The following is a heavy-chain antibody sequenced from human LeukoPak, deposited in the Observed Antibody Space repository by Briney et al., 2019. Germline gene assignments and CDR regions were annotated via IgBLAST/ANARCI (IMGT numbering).Heavy chain of an antibody. Sequence: SETLSLTCTVSGGSVSSGSYYWSWIRQPPGKGLEWIGYIYYSGSTKYNPSLKSRVTISIDTSKNQFSLKLSSVTAADTAMYYCAGVVGGSYSMDVWGQGTTVTVSS. CDR1: GGSVSSGSYY. J-gene: IGHJ6*03. D-gene: IGHD1-26*01. CDR3: AGVVGGSYSMDV. V-gene: IGHV4-61*01. CDR2: IYYSGST.